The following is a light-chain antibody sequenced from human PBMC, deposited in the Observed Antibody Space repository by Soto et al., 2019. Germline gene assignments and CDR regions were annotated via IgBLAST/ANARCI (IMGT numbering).Light chain of an antibody. CDR1: HTISDY. V-gene: IGKV1-39*01. CDR3: QQSYNTGA. Sequence: DIQMTQSPSSLSASVGDRVTITCRASHTISDYLNWYQQKPGKAPKVLIYTASSLQNGVPSRFSGSGSGTEFTLTISSLQPEDSATYYCQQSYNTGAFGQGTKVDIX. CDR2: TAS. J-gene: IGKJ2*01.